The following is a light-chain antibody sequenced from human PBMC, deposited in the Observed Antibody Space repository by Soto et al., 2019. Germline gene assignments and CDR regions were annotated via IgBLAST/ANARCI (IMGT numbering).Light chain of an antibody. Sequence: DIQMTQSPSSLSASVGDRGTITCQASQDISNYLNWYQQKLGKAPKLLIYDASNLETGVPSRFSGSGSGTDFTFTISSLQPEDIATYYCQQLNSYPITFGQGTRLEIK. V-gene: IGKV1-33*01. CDR3: QQLNSYPIT. CDR2: DAS. J-gene: IGKJ5*01. CDR1: QDISNY.